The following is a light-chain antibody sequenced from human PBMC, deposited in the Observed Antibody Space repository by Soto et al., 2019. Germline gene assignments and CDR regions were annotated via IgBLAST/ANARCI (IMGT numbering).Light chain of an antibody. CDR3: TSYTTSNTLA. CDR2: DVN. J-gene: IGLJ2*01. V-gene: IGLV2-14*01. Sequence: QSALTQPASMSGSPGQSITISCTGTSRDIGTSPYVSWYQQYPGKAPKCMIYDVNNRPSGVSYRFSGSKSGYTASLTISGLQAEDEAVYYCTSYTTSNTLALGGGTKLTGL. CDR1: SRDIGTSPY.